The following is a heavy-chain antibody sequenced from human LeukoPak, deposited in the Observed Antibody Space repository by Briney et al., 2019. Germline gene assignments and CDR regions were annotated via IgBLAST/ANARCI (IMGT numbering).Heavy chain of an antibody. J-gene: IGHJ3*02. CDR2: IYSDNT. Sequence: GGSLRLSCTVSGFTVSSNSMSWVRQAPGKGLEWVSFIYSDNTHYSDSVKGRFTISRDNSKNTLYLQMNSLRAEDTAVYYCARETSGYATTRDRREYGAFDIWGQGTMVTVSS. CDR3: ARETSGYATTRDRREYGAFDI. D-gene: IGHD5-12*01. CDR1: GFTVSSNS. V-gene: IGHV3-53*01.